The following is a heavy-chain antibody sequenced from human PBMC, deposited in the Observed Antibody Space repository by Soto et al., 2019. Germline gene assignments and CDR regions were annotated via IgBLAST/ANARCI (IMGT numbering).Heavy chain of an antibody. Sequence: SETLSLTCTVSGGSISSYYWSWIRQPPGKGLEWIGYIYYSGSTNYNPSLKSRVTISVDTSKNQFSLKLSSVTAADTAVYYCARAWYYGSGSFHWFDPWGQGTLVTVSS. CDR2: IYYSGST. CDR3: ARAWYYGSGSFHWFDP. D-gene: IGHD3-10*01. V-gene: IGHV4-59*01. CDR1: GGSISSYY. J-gene: IGHJ5*02.